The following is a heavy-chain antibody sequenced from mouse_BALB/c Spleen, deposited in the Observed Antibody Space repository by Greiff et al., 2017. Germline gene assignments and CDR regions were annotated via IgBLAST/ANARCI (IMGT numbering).Heavy chain of an antibody. J-gene: IGHJ3*01. Sequence: VQLQQSGPGLVQPSQSLSITCTVSGFSLTSYGVHWVRQSPGKGLEWLGVIWSGGSTDYNAAFISRLSISKDNSKSQVFFKMNSLQANDTAIYYCAVTTVAYWGQGTLVTVSA. CDR1: GFSLTSYG. V-gene: IGHV2-2*02. CDR3: AVTTVAY. CDR2: IWSGGST. D-gene: IGHD1-1*01.